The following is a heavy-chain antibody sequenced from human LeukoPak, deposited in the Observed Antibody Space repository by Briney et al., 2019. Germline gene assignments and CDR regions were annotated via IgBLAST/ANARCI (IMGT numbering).Heavy chain of an antibody. CDR1: GFTFSSSV. J-gene: IGHJ4*02. CDR2: ITDSGSNT. Sequence: GGSLRLSCAASGFTFSSSVMSWVRQAPGKGLEYVSFITDSGSNTFYADSVKGRFTISRDNSRNPLYLQMNSLQAEDTAVYYCANPHYFRSDYWGQGTLVTVSS. V-gene: IGHV3-23*01. D-gene: IGHD2/OR15-2a*01. CDR3: ANPHYFRSDY.